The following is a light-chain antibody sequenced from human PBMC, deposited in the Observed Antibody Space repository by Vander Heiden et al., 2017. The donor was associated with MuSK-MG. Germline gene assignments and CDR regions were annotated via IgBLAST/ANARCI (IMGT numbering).Light chain of an antibody. J-gene: IGKJ2*01. V-gene: IGKV1-39*01. CDR2: AAS. Sequence: DIQMTQSPSSLSASVGDRVTITCRASQTISSSLNWYQQKQGKAPKLLIYAASSLQSGVPSRFSGSGSGTDFTLTISSLQPEDFATYYCQQSYSTPFTFGQGTKLEIK. CDR1: QTISSS. CDR3: QQSYSTPFT.